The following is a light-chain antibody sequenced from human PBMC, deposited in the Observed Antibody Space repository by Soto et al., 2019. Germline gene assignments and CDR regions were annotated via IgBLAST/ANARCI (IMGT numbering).Light chain of an antibody. J-gene: IGKJ1*01. CDR1: QSINTW. CDR2: GGS. Sequence: DIQMTQSPSTLSASVGDRITITCRASQSINTWLAWYQQKPGEAPKLLIYGGSTLERGVPSRFSGSGSGTEFTLTIRRLQPDDFATFYCQQYKTYSRTFGQGTKVEVK. V-gene: IGKV1-5*03. CDR3: QQYKTYSRT.